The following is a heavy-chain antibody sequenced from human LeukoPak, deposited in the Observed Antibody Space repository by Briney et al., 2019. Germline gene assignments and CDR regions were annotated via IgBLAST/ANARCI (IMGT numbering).Heavy chain of an antibody. J-gene: IGHJ6*02. V-gene: IGHV4-59*01. CDR1: GGSINSYY. CDR2: IYYSGSS. CDR3: VRDQGGIVARPRYYGMDV. Sequence: SETLSLTCTVSGGSINSYYWSWIRQSPGKGLEWIGYIYYSGSSNYNPSLKSRVTISVDRSKNQFSLNLTSVTAADTAVYYCVRDQGGIVARPRYYGMDVWGQGMTVTVSS. D-gene: IGHD5-12*01.